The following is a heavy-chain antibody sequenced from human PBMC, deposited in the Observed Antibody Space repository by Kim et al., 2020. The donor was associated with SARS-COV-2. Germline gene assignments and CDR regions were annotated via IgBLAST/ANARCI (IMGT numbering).Heavy chain of an antibody. V-gene: IGHV7-4-1*02. Sequence: ASVKVSCKASGYTFTSYAMNWVRQAPGQGLEWMGWINTNTGNPTYAQGFTGRFAFSVDTSVSTAYLQLSSLKAEDTAVYYCAREAEEIPYWGQGTLVTVSS. CDR2: INTNTGNP. CDR1: GYTFTSYA. D-gene: IGHD2-21*01. J-gene: IGHJ4*02. CDR3: AREAEEIPY.